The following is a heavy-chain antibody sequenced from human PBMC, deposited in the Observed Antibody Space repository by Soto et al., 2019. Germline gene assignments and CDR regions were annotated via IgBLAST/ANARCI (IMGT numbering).Heavy chain of an antibody. Sequence: PWWSLRLSCSASGFTFSDYYMSWMRQAPGKGLEWVSYISSSGSTIYYADSVKGRFTISRDNAKNALYLQMHSLRAEDTAVYYCARALRDDYVWGSYLDYWGQGTLVTVSS. V-gene: IGHV3-11*01. J-gene: IGHJ4*02. CDR2: ISSSGSTI. CDR1: GFTFSDYY. CDR3: ARALRDDYVWGSYLDY. D-gene: IGHD3-16*01.